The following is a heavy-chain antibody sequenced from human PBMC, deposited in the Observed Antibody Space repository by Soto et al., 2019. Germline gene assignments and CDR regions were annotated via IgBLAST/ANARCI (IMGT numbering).Heavy chain of an antibody. J-gene: IGHJ6*03. V-gene: IGHV1-69*02. CDR1: GGSFSSYS. D-gene: IGHD2-15*01. Sequence: QVQLVQSGAELKKPGTSVKVSCEASGGSFSSYSITWVRQAPGQGLEWMGRIIPIQNKANYALKIQDRVTITADRSTRTAYKELRSVRPEDTAVYYCAKSLLFVDHDYMDVWGKGTTVTVSS. CDR2: IIPIQNKA. CDR3: AKSLLFVDHDYMDV.